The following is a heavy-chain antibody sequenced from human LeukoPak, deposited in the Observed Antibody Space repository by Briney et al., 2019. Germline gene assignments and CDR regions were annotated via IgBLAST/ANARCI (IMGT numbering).Heavy chain of an antibody. CDR3: ARGQRWGCFDY. D-gene: IGHD3-16*01. Sequence: PSETLSLTCTVSGGSISSGDYYWSWIRQPPGKGLEWIGYIYYSGSTYYNPSLKSRVTISVDTSKNQFSLKLSSVTAADTAVYYCARGQRWGCFDYWGQGTLVTVSS. J-gene: IGHJ4*02. CDR2: IYYSGST. V-gene: IGHV4-30-4*01. CDR1: GGSISSGDYY.